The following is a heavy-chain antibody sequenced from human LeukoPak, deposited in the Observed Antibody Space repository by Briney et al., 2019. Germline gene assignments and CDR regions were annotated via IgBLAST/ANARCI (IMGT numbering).Heavy chain of an antibody. D-gene: IGHD3-16*01. V-gene: IGHV4-31*03. CDR3: ARVSPKTLRFDP. CDR2: IYYSGST. CDR1: GGSISSGGYY. J-gene: IGHJ5*02. Sequence: SETLSLTCTVSGGSISSGGYYWSWIRQHPGKGLEWIGYIYYSGSTYYNPSLKSRVTISVDTSKNQFSLKLSSVTAADTAVYYCARVSPKTLRFDPWGQGTLVTVSS.